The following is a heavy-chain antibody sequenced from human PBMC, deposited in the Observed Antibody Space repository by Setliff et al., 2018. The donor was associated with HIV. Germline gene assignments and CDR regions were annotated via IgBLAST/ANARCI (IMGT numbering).Heavy chain of an antibody. V-gene: IGHV3-30*18. CDR3: VKVSRGTVVRGVILVGYFDY. CDR2: ISKDGSNK. Sequence: LRLSCAASGFTFSSYGMHWVRQAPGKGLEWVAVISKDGSNKYYADSVKGRFTISRDNSKNTLYLQMSSLRVEDTAVYYCVKVSRGTVVRGVILVGYFDYWGQGTLVTVSS. J-gene: IGHJ4*02. D-gene: IGHD3-10*02. CDR1: GFTFSSYG.